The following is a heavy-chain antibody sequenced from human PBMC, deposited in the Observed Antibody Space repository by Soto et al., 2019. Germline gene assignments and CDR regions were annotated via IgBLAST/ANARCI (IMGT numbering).Heavy chain of an antibody. Sequence: GGSLRLSCAASGFTFSSYGMHWVRQAPGKGLEWVAVIWYDGSNKYYADSVKGRFTISRDNSKNTLYLQMNSLRAEDTAVYYCARDSTRYFDWLLGALGAFDIWGQGTMVTVSS. CDR1: GFTFSSYG. J-gene: IGHJ3*02. D-gene: IGHD3-9*01. CDR3: ARDSTRYFDWLLGALGAFDI. CDR2: IWYDGSNK. V-gene: IGHV3-33*01.